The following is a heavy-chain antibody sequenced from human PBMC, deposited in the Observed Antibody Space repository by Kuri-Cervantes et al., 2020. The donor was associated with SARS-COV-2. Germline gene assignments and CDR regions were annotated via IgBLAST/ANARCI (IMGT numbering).Heavy chain of an antibody. V-gene: IGHV1-18*04. D-gene: IGHD6-13*01. Sequence: ASVKVSCKASGYTFTSYGISWVRQAPGQGLEWRGWISAYNGNTNYAQKRQGRVTMTRDTSTNTVYMELSSLRSEDTAVYYCARDLWQQLVRVFYNYGLDVWGQGSTVTVSS. CDR3: ARDLWQQLVRVFYNYGLDV. CDR2: ISAYNGNT. J-gene: IGHJ6*02. CDR1: GYTFTSYG.